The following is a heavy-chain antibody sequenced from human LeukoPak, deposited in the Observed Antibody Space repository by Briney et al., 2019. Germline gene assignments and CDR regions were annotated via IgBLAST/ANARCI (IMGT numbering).Heavy chain of an antibody. V-gene: IGHV3-74*01. Sequence: GGSLRLSCAASGFTFSSYWMHWVRQAPGKGLVWVSRINTDGSSTNYADSVKGRFTISRDNAKNTVYLQMDSLRADDTAVYYCANGAFRLYYIGVRGKGTTVTVSS. CDR2: INTDGSST. D-gene: IGHD3-16*01. CDR3: ANGAFRLYYIGV. CDR1: GFTFSSYW. J-gene: IGHJ6*03.